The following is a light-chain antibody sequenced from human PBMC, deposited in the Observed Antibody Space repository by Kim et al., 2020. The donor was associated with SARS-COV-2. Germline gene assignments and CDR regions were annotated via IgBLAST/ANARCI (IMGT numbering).Light chain of an antibody. CDR3: QLRNDWPPYT. Sequence: CPGEIARHAREPGRLFSRYLPWYQQKPGLSHWLLNYDASDRDTGIPARLSGRGSRTDFTLTISRLEPADFAVYYCQLRNDWPPYTFVQGTKLEI. CDR1: RLFSRY. J-gene: IGKJ2*01. CDR2: DAS. V-gene: IGKV3-11*01.